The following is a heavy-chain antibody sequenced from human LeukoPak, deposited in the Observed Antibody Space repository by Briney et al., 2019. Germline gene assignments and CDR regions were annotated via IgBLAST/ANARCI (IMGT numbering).Heavy chain of an antibody. CDR1: GGSISSSSYY. CDR3: ARGTSGHSPCDP. D-gene: IGHD3-10*01. CDR2: FYYNGST. Sequence: SETLSLTCTVSGGSISSSSYYWAWVRQPPGKGLEGIGCFYYNGSTYYNPSLNRRVTISVQTSKHQFSLTLSPVTAADTAVYYCARGTSGHSPCDPWGQGTLVTVSS. J-gene: IGHJ5*02. V-gene: IGHV4-39*07.